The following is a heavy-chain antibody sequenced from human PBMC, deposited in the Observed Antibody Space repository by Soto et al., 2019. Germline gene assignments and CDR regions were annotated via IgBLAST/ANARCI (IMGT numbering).Heavy chain of an antibody. CDR3: ARIVPAAMGSYYYYYMDV. V-gene: IGHV3-23*01. Sequence: GGSLRLSCAASGFTVSSYSMSWVRQAPGKGLEWVSSISSSGGSTYYADSVKGRFTISRHNSKNTLYLQMNSLRAEDTAVYYCARIVPAAMGSYYYYYMDVWGKGTTVTVSS. D-gene: IGHD2-2*01. J-gene: IGHJ6*03. CDR1: GFTVSSYS. CDR2: ISSSGGST.